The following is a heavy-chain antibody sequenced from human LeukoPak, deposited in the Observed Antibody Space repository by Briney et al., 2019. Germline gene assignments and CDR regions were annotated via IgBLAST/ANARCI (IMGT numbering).Heavy chain of an antibody. Sequence: PGGSLRLSCAASGFTFSSYSMNWVRQAPGKGLEWVSSISSSSSYIYYADSVKGRFTISRDNAKNSLYLQMNSLRAEDTAVYYCAREAGELHAFDIWGQGTMVTVSS. D-gene: IGHD1-7*01. V-gene: IGHV3-21*01. J-gene: IGHJ3*02. CDR3: AREAGELHAFDI. CDR2: ISSSSSYI. CDR1: GFTFSSYS.